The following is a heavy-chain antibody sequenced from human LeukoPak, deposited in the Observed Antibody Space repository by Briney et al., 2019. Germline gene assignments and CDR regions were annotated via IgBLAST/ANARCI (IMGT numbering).Heavy chain of an antibody. J-gene: IGHJ6*03. Sequence: PSETLSLTCTVSGGSISTTDFYWGWIRQPPGKGPEYIGSVYYSGNTNYNPSLKSRVTISVDTSKSHFSLKLSSATAADTAVYFCTRLGPPDYYYHYMDVWGKGTTVTVSS. CDR2: VYYSGNT. CDR1: GGSISTTDFY. V-gene: IGHV4-39*02. CDR3: TRLGPPDYYYHYMDV.